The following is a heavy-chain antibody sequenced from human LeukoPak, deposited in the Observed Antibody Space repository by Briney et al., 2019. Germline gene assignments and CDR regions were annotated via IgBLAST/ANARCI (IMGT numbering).Heavy chain of an antibody. Sequence: PSETLSLTCTVSGYSISSGYYWGWIRQPPGQGLEWIGSIYHSGSTYYNPSLKSRVTISVDTSKNQFSLKLSSVTAAETAVYYCARVSVSSGFDYWGQGTLVTVSS. J-gene: IGHJ4*02. CDR1: GYSISSGYY. V-gene: IGHV4-38-2*02. CDR3: ARVSVSSGFDY. D-gene: IGHD3-22*01. CDR2: IYHSGST.